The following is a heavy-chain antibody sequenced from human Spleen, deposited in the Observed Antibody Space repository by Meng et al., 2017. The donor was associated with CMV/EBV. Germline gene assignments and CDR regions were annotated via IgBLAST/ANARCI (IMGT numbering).Heavy chain of an antibody. CDR1: GYTFTNFD. D-gene: IGHD3-16*01. CDR3: ARRGLWGNWFDP. Sequence: SCKASGYTFTNFDINWVRQATGQGLEWMGWMNPKSGNTGFARKFQGRVTMTRDTSIFTAYMELRSLRSEDSAVYYCARRGLWGNWFDPWGQGTLVTVSS. J-gene: IGHJ5*02. V-gene: IGHV1-8*01. CDR2: MNPKSGNT.